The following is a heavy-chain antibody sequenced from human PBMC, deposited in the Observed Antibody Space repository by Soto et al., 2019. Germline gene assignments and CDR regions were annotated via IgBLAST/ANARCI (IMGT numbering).Heavy chain of an antibody. CDR2: ISGSGGST. J-gene: IGHJ6*03. D-gene: IGHD2-15*01. Sequence: EVQLLESGGGLVQPGGSLRLSCAASGFTFSSYAMSWVRQAPGKGLEWVSAISGSGGSTYYADSVKGRFTISRDNSKNTLYLQMISLRAEDTAVYYCAKDQVVVVAATPRYYYYYMDVWGKGTTVTVSS. CDR3: AKDQVVVVAATPRYYYYYMDV. CDR1: GFTFSSYA. V-gene: IGHV3-23*01.